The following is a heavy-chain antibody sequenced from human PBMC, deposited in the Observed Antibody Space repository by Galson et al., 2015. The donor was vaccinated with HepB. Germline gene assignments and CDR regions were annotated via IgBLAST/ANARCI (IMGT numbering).Heavy chain of an antibody. CDR3: ATDLRGLCTGPNCTY. CDR1: GFRFGDYT. CDR2: ISSDPSYT. J-gene: IGHJ4*02. V-gene: IGHV3-21*01. D-gene: IGHD2-8*02. Sequence: SLRLSCATSGFRFGDYTMNWVRQSPGKGLEWVASISSDPSYTYYGDSVKGRFTISRDSAKNSLFLQMNSLRADDTAVYYCATDLRGLCTGPNCTYWGRGTLVTVSS.